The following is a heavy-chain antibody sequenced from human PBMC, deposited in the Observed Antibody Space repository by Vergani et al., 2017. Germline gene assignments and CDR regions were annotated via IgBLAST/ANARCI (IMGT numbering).Heavy chain of an antibody. Sequence: QVQLQESGPGLVKPSQTLSLTCTVSGGSISSGSYYWGWIRQPAGKGLEWIGRIYTSGSTNYNPPLKSRVTISVDTSKNQFSLKLSSVTAADTAVYYCARAEDVDIVVVPAADDAFDIWGQGTMVTVSS. D-gene: IGHD2-2*03. V-gene: IGHV4-61*02. CDR3: ARAEDVDIVVVPAADDAFDI. J-gene: IGHJ3*02. CDR2: IYTSGST. CDR1: GGSISSGSYY.